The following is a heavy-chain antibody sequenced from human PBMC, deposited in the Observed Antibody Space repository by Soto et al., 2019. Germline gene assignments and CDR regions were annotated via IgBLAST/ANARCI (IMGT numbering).Heavy chain of an antibody. V-gene: IGHV3-15*07. Sequence: EVQLVESGGGLVKPGGSLRLSCAASGFTFSNAWMTWVRQAPGKGLEWVGRIKSKTDGGTTDYAAPVIGRFTISRDDSKNTLYLQMNSLKTEETAVYYCTTDIGCSGGSCYPYFDYWGQGTLVTVYS. CDR2: IKSKTDGGTT. J-gene: IGHJ4*02. CDR3: TTDIGCSGGSCYPYFDY. CDR1: GFTFSNAW. D-gene: IGHD2-15*01.